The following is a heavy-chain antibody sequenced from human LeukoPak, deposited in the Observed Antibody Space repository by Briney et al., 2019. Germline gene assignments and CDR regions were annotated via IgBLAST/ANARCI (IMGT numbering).Heavy chain of an antibody. Sequence: SETLSLTCTVSGGSISSYYWSWIRQPPGKGLEWIGYIYYSGSTNYNPSLKSRVTISVDTSKIQFSLKLSSVTAADTAVYYCARGFYDFWSGYYIDYWGQGTLVTVSS. CDR1: GGSISSYY. CDR3: ARGFYDFWSGYYIDY. V-gene: IGHV4-59*08. J-gene: IGHJ4*02. CDR2: IYYSGST. D-gene: IGHD3-3*01.